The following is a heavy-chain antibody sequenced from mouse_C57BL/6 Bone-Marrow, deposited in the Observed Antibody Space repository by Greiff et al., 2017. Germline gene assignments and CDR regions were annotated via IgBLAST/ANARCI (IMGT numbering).Heavy chain of an antibody. CDR2: MNPNNGGN. CDR1: GYTFTDYS. CDR3: ARYGNYAMDY. D-gene: IGHD2-1*01. Sequence: VQLQQSGPELVKPGASVKISCKASGYTFTDYSMNWVKQSHGKSLAWIVDMNPNNGGNSYTQKFKGKATLPVDKSSSTGYMELRSLTSEDSAVYYCARYGNYAMDYWGQGTSVTVSS. J-gene: IGHJ4*01. V-gene: IGHV1-26*01.